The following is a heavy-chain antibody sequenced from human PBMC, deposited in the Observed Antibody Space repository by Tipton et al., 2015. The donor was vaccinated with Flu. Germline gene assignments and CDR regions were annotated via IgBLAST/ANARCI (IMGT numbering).Heavy chain of an antibody. CDR1: GFTFTSYG. Sequence: QLVQSGAEVKKPGASVKVSCKASGFTFTSYGISWVRRAPGQGLEWMGWISAYNGNTNYAQKLQGRVTMTTDTSTSTAYMELRSLRSDDTAVYHCARPVGDYYDSSGYSIYNWFDPWGQGTLVPVSS. CDR2: ISAYNGNT. V-gene: IGHV1-18*01. CDR3: ARPVGDYYDSSGYSIYNWFDP. D-gene: IGHD3-22*01. J-gene: IGHJ5*02.